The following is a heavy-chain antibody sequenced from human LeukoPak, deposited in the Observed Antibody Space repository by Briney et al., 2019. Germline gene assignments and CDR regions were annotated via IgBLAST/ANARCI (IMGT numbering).Heavy chain of an antibody. D-gene: IGHD4-23*01. CDR2: IYPGDSDT. CDR1: GYSFTSYW. V-gene: IGHV5-51*01. CDR3: ARRSTEVTHDWYFDL. Sequence: GESLKISCKGSGYSFTSYWIGWVRQMPGKGLEWMGIIYPGDSDTRYSPSFQGQVTISADKSISTAYLQWSSLKASDTAMYYCARRSTEVTHDWYFDLWGRGTLVTVSS. J-gene: IGHJ2*01.